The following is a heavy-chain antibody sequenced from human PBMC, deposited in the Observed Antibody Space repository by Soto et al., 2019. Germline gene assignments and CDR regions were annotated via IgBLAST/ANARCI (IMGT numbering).Heavy chain of an antibody. CDR3: ARAREKGYCSSTICYEGVNYFDY. CDR2: ISAYNGNT. D-gene: IGHD2-2*01. V-gene: IGHV1-18*01. Sequence: QDQLVQSGAEVKKPGASVKVSCKASGYTFTSYGISWVRQAPGQGLEWMGWISAYNGNTNYAQKLQGRVTMTTDTSTSTAYMELRSLRSDDTAVYYCARAREKGYCSSTICYEGVNYFDYWGQGTLVTVSS. CDR1: GYTFTSYG. J-gene: IGHJ4*02.